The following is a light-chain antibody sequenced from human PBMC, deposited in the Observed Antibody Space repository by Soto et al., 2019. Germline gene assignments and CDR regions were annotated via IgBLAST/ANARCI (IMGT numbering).Light chain of an antibody. CDR2: EVS. J-gene: IGLJ1*01. CDR3: SSYTTSSTLLYV. Sequence: QSALTQPASVSGSPGPSITISCTGTSSDVGGYNSVSWYQQHPGKAPKLMIYEVSNRPSGVSNRFSGSKSGNTASLTISGLQAEDEADYYCSSYTTSSTLLYVFGTGTKLTVL. CDR1: SSDVGGYNS. V-gene: IGLV2-14*01.